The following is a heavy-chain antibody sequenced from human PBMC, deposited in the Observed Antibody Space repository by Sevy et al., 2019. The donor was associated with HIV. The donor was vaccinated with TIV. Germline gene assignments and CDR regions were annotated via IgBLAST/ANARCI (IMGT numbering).Heavy chain of an antibody. D-gene: IGHD6-19*01. Sequence: GGSLRLSCAASGFTFSNAWMSWVRQAPGKGLEWVGRIKSKTDGGTTDYASPVKGRFTISRGDSKSTLYLQMDSLKTVDPAGYSCTTWGILTVAAQGYFYYMGVWGKGTTVTV. V-gene: IGHV3-15*01. J-gene: IGHJ6*03. CDR3: TTWGILTVAAQGYFYYMGV. CDR2: IKSKTDGGTT. CDR1: GFTFSNAW.